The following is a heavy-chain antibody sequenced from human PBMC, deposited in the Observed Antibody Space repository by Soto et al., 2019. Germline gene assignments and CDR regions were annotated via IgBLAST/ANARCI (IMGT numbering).Heavy chain of an antibody. Sequence: GGSLRLSCAASGFTFSNFWMHWVRQAPGKGLVWVSRINNDGSSSTYADSVKGRFTISRDNAKNTLYLQMNSLRAEDTAIYYRTRDEWECGSASCLINNWGQGTLVTVSS. CDR3: TRDEWECGSASCLINN. CDR1: GFTFSNFW. J-gene: IGHJ4*02. D-gene: IGHD2-2*01. CDR2: INNDGSSS. V-gene: IGHV3-74*03.